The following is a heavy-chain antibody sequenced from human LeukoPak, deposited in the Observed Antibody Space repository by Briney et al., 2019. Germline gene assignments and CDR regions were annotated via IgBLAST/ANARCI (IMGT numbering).Heavy chain of an antibody. D-gene: IGHD3-16*01. Sequence: GASVKVSCKASGYTFTSYGISWVRQAPGQGLEWMGWISAYNGNTNYAQKLQGRVTMTTDTSTSTAYMELRSLRSDDTAVYYCARDYGPDYDYVWGSYSPFDYWGQGTLVTVSS. CDR3: ARDYGPDYDYVWGSYSPFDY. CDR1: GYTFTSYG. J-gene: IGHJ4*02. CDR2: ISAYNGNT. V-gene: IGHV1-18*01.